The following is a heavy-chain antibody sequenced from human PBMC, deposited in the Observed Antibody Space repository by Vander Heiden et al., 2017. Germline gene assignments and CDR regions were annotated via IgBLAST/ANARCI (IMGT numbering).Heavy chain of an antibody. CDR3: ALLSCAENPTPTIS. D-gene: IGHD3-16*02. CDR2: IKSKTYGGAT. CDR1: GFTSNNVW. Sequence: EVQLVAPGGGFVKPGGSLRLSCAVSGFTSNNVWMSWVRQAPGKGLEWVGHIKSKTYGGATDYAAPVKGRFTISRDDAKNTLYLQLNSMKTEDTAVYFCALLSCAENPTPTISWGHGTLVTVSS. J-gene: IGHJ5*01. V-gene: IGHV3-15*01.